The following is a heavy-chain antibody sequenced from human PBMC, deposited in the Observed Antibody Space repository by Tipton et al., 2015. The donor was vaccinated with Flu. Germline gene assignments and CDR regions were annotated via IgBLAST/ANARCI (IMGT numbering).Heavy chain of an antibody. CDR2: VYYSGST. CDR1: GGSFSGHY. J-gene: IGHJ4*02. V-gene: IGHV4-34*01. D-gene: IGHD3-10*02. Sequence: TLSLTCAVYGGSFSGHYWSWIRQPPGKGLEWVGSVYYSGSTYYNPSLKSRVTISADTSKSQFSLKLRSVTAADTAVYYCARLSYYDVDLKNFYFDHWGQGALVTVSS. CDR3: ARLSYYDVDLKNFYFDH.